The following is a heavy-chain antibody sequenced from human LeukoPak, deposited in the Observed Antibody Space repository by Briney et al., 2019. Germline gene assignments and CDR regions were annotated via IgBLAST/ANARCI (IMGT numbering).Heavy chain of an antibody. CDR3: AKTSLSDPSGHYYYMDV. Sequence: GGSLRLSCAASGFTFSTYSMNWVRQAPGKGLEWVSFISTSSSYIYYADSVKGRFTISRDNSQNTVSLQLNNLRIEDTALYYCAKTSLSDPSGHYYYMDVWGKGTTVTVSS. J-gene: IGHJ6*03. CDR2: ISTSSSYI. D-gene: IGHD3-3*01. V-gene: IGHV3-21*01. CDR1: GFTFSTYS.